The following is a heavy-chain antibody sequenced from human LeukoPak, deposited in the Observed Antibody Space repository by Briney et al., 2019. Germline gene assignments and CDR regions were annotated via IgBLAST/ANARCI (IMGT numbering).Heavy chain of an antibody. D-gene: IGHD5-18*01. CDR3: ARGKIYPGYSPTPHWLDP. Sequence: ASVKVSCKASGYSFNSQGMNWVRQTPGQGLEWMGWMNPNNGNTGYAQKFQGRVTITRNTSISAVYMELRNLRSEDTAVYYCARGKIYPGYSPTPHWLDPWGQGTLVTVSS. CDR2: MNPNNGNT. V-gene: IGHV1-8*03. J-gene: IGHJ5*02. CDR1: GYSFNSQG.